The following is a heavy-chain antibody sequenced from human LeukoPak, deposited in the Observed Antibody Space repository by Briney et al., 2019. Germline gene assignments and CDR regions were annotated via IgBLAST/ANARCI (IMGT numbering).Heavy chain of an antibody. CDR3: ARAFLGYYDSSGYPSVLFDP. V-gene: IGHV1-2*02. CDR1: GYTFTGYY. CDR2: INPNSGGT. Sequence: GASVKVSCKASGYTFTGYYMHWVRQAPGQGLEWMGWINPNSGGTNYAQKFQGRVTMTRDTSISTAYMELSRLRSDDTAVYYCARAFLGYYDSSGYPSVLFDPWGQGTLVTASS. J-gene: IGHJ5*02. D-gene: IGHD3-22*01.